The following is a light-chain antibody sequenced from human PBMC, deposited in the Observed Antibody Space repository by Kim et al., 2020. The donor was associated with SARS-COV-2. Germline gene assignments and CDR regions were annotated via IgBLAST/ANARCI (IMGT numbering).Light chain of an antibody. CDR3: QQYNGYSWT. J-gene: IGKJ1*01. CDR1: QSISSW. V-gene: IGKV1-5*03. CDR2: RAS. Sequence: AAVGDRVTITCRASQSISSWLAWYQQKPGKAPKLLIYRASSLESGVPSRFSGSGSGTEFTLTISSLQPDDFATYYCQQYNGYSWTFGQGTKVDIK.